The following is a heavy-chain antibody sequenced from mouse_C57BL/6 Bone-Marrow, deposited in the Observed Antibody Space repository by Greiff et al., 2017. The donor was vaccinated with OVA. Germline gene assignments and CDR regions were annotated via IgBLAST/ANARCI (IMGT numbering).Heavy chain of an antibody. CDR2: IDPENGDT. Sequence: VQLQQSGAELVRPGASVKLSCTASGFNIKDDYMHWVKQRPEQGLEWIGWIDPENGDTEYASKFQGKATITADTCSNTAYLQLSSLTSEDTAVYYCTSYSNYYFDYWGQGTTLTVSS. J-gene: IGHJ2*01. CDR1: GFNIKDDY. CDR3: TSYSNYYFDY. V-gene: IGHV14-4*01. D-gene: IGHD2-5*01.